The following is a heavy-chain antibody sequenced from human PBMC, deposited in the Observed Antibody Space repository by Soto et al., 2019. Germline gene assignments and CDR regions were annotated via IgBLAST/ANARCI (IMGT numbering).Heavy chain of an antibody. CDR3: ATTWRDFYYDSSGIHY. J-gene: IGHJ4*02. CDR2: IYYSGST. Sequence: PSETLSLTCTVSGGSVSSGSYYWSWIRQPPGKGLEWIGYIYYSGSTNYNPSLKSRVTISVDTSKNQFSLKLSSVTAADTAVYYCATTWRDFYYDSSGIHYCGQGTLVTVSS. CDR1: GGSVSSGSYY. V-gene: IGHV4-61*01. D-gene: IGHD3-22*01.